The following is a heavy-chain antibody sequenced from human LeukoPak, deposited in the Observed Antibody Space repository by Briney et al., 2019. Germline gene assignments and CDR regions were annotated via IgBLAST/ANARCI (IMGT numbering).Heavy chain of an antibody. D-gene: IGHD1-26*01. V-gene: IGHV3-73*01. J-gene: IGHJ4*02. CDR2: IRRKGNNYAT. Sequence: GGSLRLSCTASGFTFSDSPIPWVRQASGKGLEWVGRIRRKGNNYATSYAASVKGRFIISRDDSKNTAYLQMNSLKTEDTAIYYCTRVIVGGAPFDYWGQGTLVTVSS. CDR3: TRVIVGGAPFDY. CDR1: GFTFSDSP.